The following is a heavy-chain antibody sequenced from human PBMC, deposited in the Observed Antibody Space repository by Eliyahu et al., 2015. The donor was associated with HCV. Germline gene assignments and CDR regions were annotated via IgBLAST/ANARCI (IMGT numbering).Heavy chain of an antibody. CDR2: IYYRGGT. CDR1: GGSISSSX. Sequence: QVQLQESGPGLVKPSETLSLTCTVSGGSISSSXWSWIRQPPGKGLEWIGYIYYRGGTNYNPSLKSRVTISVDTSKNQFSLKLSSVTAADTAVYYCARVVNTYGDYGPYYYYMDVWGKGTTATVSS. CDR3: ARVVNTYGDYGPYYYYMDV. D-gene: IGHD4-17*01. V-gene: IGHV4-59*01. J-gene: IGHJ6*03.